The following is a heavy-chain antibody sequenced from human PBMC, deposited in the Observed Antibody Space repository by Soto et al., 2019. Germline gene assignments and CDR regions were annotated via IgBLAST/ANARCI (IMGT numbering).Heavy chain of an antibody. CDR2: IHSSGSPT. Sequence: EVQLVDSGGGLVQPGGSLRLSCVASGFTFTNYRMNWVRQAPGKGLEWVSYIHSSGSPTYYADSVKGRFSISRDNAKNSVDLEMNSLRDEDTAVYYCARETSTWSMGLDYWGQGTLVTVSS. CDR1: GFTFTNYR. V-gene: IGHV3-48*02. D-gene: IGHD6-13*01. CDR3: ARETSTWSMGLDY. J-gene: IGHJ4*02.